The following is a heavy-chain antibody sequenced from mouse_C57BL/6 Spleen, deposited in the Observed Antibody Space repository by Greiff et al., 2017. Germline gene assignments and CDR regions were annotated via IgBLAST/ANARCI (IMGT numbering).Heavy chain of an antibody. J-gene: IGHJ3*01. CDR2: IYPGSGST. CDR3: AREGLYDGYSAWFAY. CDR1: GYTFTSYW. V-gene: IGHV1-55*01. Sequence: QVQLQQPGAELVKPGASVKMSCKASGYTFTSYWITWVKQRPGQGLEWIGDIYPGSGSTNYNEKFKSKATLTVDTSSSTAYMQLSSLTSEDSAVYYCAREGLYDGYSAWFAYWGQGTLVTVSA. D-gene: IGHD2-3*01.